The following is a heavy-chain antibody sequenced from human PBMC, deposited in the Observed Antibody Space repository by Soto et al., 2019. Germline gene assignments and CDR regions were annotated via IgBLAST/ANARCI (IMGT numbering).Heavy chain of an antibody. CDR1: GYTFTSYD. J-gene: IGHJ4*02. D-gene: IGHD5-12*01. V-gene: IGHV1-8*01. CDR2: MNPNSGNT. Sequence: ASVKVSCKASGYTFTSYDINWVRQATGQGLEWMGWMNPNSGNTGYAQKFQGRVTMTRNTSISTAYMELSSLGSEDTAVYYCARGSGDIVATIWHYWGQGTLVTVSS. CDR3: ARGSGDIVATIWHY.